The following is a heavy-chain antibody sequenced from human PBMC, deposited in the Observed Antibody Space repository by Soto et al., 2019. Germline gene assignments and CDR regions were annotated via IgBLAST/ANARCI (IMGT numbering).Heavy chain of an antibody. J-gene: IGHJ4*02. Sequence: SETLSLTCXVSGDSINNYYWSWIRQPPGKRLEWVGYIYYTGSTTYNPSLESRVTMSVDTSKNQFSLKLSSVNAADTAVYYCAKYRRTEAEGFTLDYWGRGTLVTVSS. D-gene: IGHD6-13*01. CDR1: GDSINNYY. CDR3: AKYRRTEAEGFTLDY. CDR2: IYYTGST. V-gene: IGHV4-59*01.